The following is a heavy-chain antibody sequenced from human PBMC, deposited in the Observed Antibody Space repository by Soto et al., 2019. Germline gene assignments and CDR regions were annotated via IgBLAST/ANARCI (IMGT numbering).Heavy chain of an antibody. J-gene: IGHJ4*02. CDR1: GSTFTSYG. V-gene: IGHV1-18*01. CDR2: ISAYNGIT. D-gene: IGHD6-19*01. Sequence: ASVKVSCKASGSTFTSYGISWVRQAPGQGLELIGWISAYNGITNYAQKLQGRVTMTTDTSTSTAYMELRSLRSDDTAVYYCARRSSGWYYFDYWGQGTLVTVSS. CDR3: ARRSSGWYYFDY.